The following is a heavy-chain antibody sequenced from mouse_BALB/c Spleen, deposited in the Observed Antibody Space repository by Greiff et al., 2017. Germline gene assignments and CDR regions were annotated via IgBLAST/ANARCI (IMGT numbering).Heavy chain of an antibody. CDR1: GFTFSSFG. J-gene: IGHJ1*01. D-gene: IGHD2-14*01. CDR3: ARNYRYDVSYWYFDV. V-gene: IGHV5-17*02. CDR2: ISSGSSTI. Sequence: EVQRVESGGGLVQPGGSRKLSCAASGFTFSSFGMHWVRQAPEKGLEWVAYISSGSSTIYYADTVKGRFTISRDNPKNTLFLQMTSLRSEDTAMYYCARNYRYDVSYWYFDVWGAGTTVTVSS.